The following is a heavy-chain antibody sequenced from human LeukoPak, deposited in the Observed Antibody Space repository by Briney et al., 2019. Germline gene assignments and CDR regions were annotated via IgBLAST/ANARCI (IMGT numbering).Heavy chain of an antibody. D-gene: IGHD2-2*02. V-gene: IGHV4-39*07. CDR3: ARSPVVPAAIPGYFQH. CDR1: GGSISSSSYY. J-gene: IGHJ3*01. CDR2: IYYSGST. Sequence: SETLSLTCTVSGGSISSSSYYWGWIRQPPGKGLEWIGSIYYSGSTYYNPSLKSRVTISVDTSKNQFSLKLSSVTAADTAVYYCARSPVVPAAIPGYFQHWGQGTMVTVSS.